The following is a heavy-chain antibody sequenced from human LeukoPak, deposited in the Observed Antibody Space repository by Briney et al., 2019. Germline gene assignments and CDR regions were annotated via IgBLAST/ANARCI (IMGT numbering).Heavy chain of an antibody. D-gene: IGHD2-2*01. CDR3: ARARCSSTSCRVGYYYYMDV. CDR2: IYTSGST. Sequence: PSETLSLTCTVSGGSISSYYWSWIRQPAGKGLEWIGLIYTSGSTNYNPSLKSRVTISVDTSKNQFSLKLSSVTAADTAVYYCARARCSSTSCRVGYYYYMDVWGKGTTVTVSS. CDR1: GGSISSYY. V-gene: IGHV4-4*07. J-gene: IGHJ6*03.